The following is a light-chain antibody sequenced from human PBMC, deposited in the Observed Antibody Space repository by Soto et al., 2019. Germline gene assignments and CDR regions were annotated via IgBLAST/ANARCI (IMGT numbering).Light chain of an antibody. J-gene: IGKJ1*01. V-gene: IGKV1-5*01. Sequence: DIQMTQSPSTLSASVGDRVTITCRASQSISNWLAWYQQKPGKAPKVLIYDASSLESGVPSRFSGSGSGTEFTLTISSLQPDDFATYYCQQYNSYSPEVGQGTKVEIK. CDR1: QSISNW. CDR2: DAS. CDR3: QQYNSYSPE.